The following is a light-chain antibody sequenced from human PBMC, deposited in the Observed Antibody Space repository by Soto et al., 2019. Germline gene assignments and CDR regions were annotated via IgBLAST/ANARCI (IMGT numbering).Light chain of an antibody. CDR3: QQYDSSPRT. Sequence: EIVLTQSPGTLSLSPGERATLSCRASQSISSSYLAWYQQKPGQAPRLLIYGPSSRATGIPDRFSGSGSGTDFTLTINRLEPEDFAVYYCQQYDSSPRTFXQGTKV. V-gene: IGKV3-20*01. J-gene: IGKJ1*01. CDR2: GPS. CDR1: QSISSSY.